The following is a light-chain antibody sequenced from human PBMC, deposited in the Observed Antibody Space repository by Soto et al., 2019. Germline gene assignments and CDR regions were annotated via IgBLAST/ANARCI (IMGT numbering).Light chain of an antibody. Sequence: PSTLSASVGDRVTITCRASQSISRWLAWYQQKPGKAPKLLIYDAYNLESGVPSRFSGSGSGTDFTLTISSLEPEDFAVYYCQQRSNWQGATFGGGTKVDIK. CDR2: DAY. V-gene: IGKV1-5*01. CDR3: QQRSNWQGAT. CDR1: QSISRW. J-gene: IGKJ4*01.